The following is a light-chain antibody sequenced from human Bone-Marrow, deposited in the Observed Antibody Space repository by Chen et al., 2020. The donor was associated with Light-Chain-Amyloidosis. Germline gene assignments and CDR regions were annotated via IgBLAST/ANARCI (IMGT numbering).Light chain of an antibody. CDR1: SSDVGGYKS. Sequence: QSALTQPASVSGSPGQTITLSCPGTSSDVGGYKSVSWYQQHPGKAPKLMIYDDSNRPSGVSNRFSGSKSGNTASLTISGLQAEDEADYCCSAYTSSSTLVFGGGTKLTVL. V-gene: IGLV2-14*01. CDR3: SAYTSSSTLV. CDR2: DDS. J-gene: IGLJ2*01.